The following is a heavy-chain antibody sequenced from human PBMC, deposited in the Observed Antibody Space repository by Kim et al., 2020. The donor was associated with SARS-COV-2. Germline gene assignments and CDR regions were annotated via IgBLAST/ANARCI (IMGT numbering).Heavy chain of an antibody. Sequence: GGSLRLSCAASGFTFSDYYMSWIRQAPGKGLEWVSYISSSSSYTNYADSVKGRFTISRDNAKNSLYLQMNSLRAEDTAVYYCARGLETYYYGSGSYPFDYWGQGTLVTVSS. CDR1: GFTFSDYY. CDR2: ISSSSSYT. V-gene: IGHV3-11*05. CDR3: ARGLETYYYGSGSYPFDY. D-gene: IGHD3-10*01. J-gene: IGHJ4*02.